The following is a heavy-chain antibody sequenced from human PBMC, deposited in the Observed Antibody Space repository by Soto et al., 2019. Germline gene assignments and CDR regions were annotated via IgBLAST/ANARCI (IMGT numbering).Heavy chain of an antibody. J-gene: IGHJ1*01. CDR2: ISSSSSYI. V-gene: IGHV3-21*01. CDR1: GFTFSDYS. D-gene: IGHD4-17*01. CDR3: ARSSRTTMTTADFFQH. Sequence: PGGSLRLSCAASGFTFSDYSMNWVRQAPGKGLEWVSSISSSSSYIYYADSVKGRFTISRDNAKNSLYLQMSSLRAEDTAVFYCARSSRTTMTTADFFQHWGQRILVTVSS.